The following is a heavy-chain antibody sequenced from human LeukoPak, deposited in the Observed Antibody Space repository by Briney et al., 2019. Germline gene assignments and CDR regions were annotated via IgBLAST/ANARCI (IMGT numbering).Heavy chain of an antibody. J-gene: IGHJ4*02. V-gene: IGHV1-2*02. CDR1: GYTFTGYY. D-gene: IGHD6-19*01. Sequence: ASVTVSRTASGYTFTGYYMHWVRQAPGQGLEWMGWMNPNSGDTKYAQKFQGRVTTTRDMSIGTAYLELSRLRSDDAAVYYCARSSGWLFDYWGQGTLVTVSS. CDR3: ARSSGWLFDY. CDR2: MNPNSGDT.